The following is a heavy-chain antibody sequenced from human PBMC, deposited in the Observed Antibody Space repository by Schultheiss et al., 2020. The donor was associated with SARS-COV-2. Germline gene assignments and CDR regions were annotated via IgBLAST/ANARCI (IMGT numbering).Heavy chain of an antibody. CDR1: GYTFTGYY. V-gene: IGHV1-2*02. CDR3: ARVCSSTSCHDY. Sequence: ASVKVSCKASGYTFTGYYMHWVRQAPGQGLEWMGWINPNSGGTNYAQKFQGRVTMTTDTSTNTAYMDLRSLRSDDTAVYYCARVCSSTSCHDYWGQGTLVTVSS. D-gene: IGHD2-2*01. J-gene: IGHJ4*02. CDR2: INPNSGGT.